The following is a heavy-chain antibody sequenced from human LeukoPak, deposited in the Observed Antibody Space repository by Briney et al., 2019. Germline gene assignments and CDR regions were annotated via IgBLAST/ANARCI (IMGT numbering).Heavy chain of an antibody. CDR1: GGSISSYY. D-gene: IGHD3-10*01. CDR3: ARVWFGEPNWFDP. J-gene: IGHJ5*02. CDR2: IYYSGST. V-gene: IGHV4-59*01. Sequence: SETLSLTCTVSGGSISSYYRSWIRQPPGKGLEWIGYIYYSGSTNYNPSLKSRVTISVDTSKNQFSLKLISVTAADTAVYYCARVWFGEPNWFDPWGQGTLVTVSS.